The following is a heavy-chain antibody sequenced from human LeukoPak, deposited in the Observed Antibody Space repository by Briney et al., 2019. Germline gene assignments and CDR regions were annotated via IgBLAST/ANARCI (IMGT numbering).Heavy chain of an antibody. CDR1: GFTFTSYN. J-gene: IGHJ4*02. D-gene: IGHD3-10*01. Sequence: GGSLRLSCAASGFTFTSYNMHWVRQVSGKGLVWVSRITTGVSTTMYADSVKGRFTISRDNAKNTAHLQMSSLRAEDTAIYYCARGYYGDPVAFDYWGQGTLVTVSS. CDR3: ARGYYGDPVAFDY. V-gene: IGHV3-74*03. CDR2: ITTGVSTT.